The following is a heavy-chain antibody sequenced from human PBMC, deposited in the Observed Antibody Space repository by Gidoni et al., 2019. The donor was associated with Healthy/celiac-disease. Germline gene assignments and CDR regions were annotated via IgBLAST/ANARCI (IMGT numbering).Heavy chain of an antibody. CDR1: GYNLTELS. CDR3: ATVMEVGATTYFDY. J-gene: IGHJ4*02. D-gene: IGHD1-26*01. Sequence: QVQLVQSGAEGKKPGASVKVSCQISGYNLTELSMHWVRQAPGKVLEWMGGFDPEDGETIYAQKLQGRVTMTEDKSTDTAYMELSSLRSEDTAVYYCATVMEVGATTYFDYWGQGTLVTVSS. CDR2: FDPEDGET. V-gene: IGHV1-24*01.